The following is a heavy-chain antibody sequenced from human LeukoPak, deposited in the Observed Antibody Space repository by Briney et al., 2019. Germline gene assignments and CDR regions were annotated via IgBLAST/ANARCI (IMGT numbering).Heavy chain of an antibody. CDR2: ISHDGSTK. CDR1: GFIFSSYV. D-gene: IGHD6-13*01. V-gene: IGHV3-30*03. J-gene: IGHJ4*02. Sequence: GSSLRLSCAASGFIFSSYVLHWVRQAPGKGLEWVAVISHDGSTKYYVHSVKGRFTISRDNSKNTLYLQMNSLRPEDTAVYYCVNIAATGPDYWGQGTLVTVSS. CDR3: VNIAATGPDY.